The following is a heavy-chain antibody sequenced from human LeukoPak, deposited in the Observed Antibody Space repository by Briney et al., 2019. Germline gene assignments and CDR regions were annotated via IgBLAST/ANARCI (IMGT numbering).Heavy chain of an antibody. CDR2: INAGNGNT. V-gene: IGHV1-3*01. CDR3: ARDRDNFDY. Sequence: ASVKVSCKASGYTFTSYAMHWVRQPPGQRLEWMGWINAGNGNTKYSQKFQGRVTITRDTSASTAYMELSSLRSEDTAVYYCARDRDNFDYWGQGTLVTVSS. CDR1: GYTFTSYA. D-gene: IGHD2-15*01. J-gene: IGHJ4*02.